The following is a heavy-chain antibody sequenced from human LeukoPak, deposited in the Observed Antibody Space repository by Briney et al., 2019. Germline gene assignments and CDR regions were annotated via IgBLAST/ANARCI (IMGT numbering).Heavy chain of an antibody. CDR3: ARVWFGELFNFDY. Sequence: SETLSLTCTVSGGSISSYYWSWIRQPPGKGLEWIGYIYYSGSTNYNPSLKSRVTISVDTSKNQFSLKLSSVTAADTAVYYCARVWFGELFNFDYWGQGTLVTVSS. V-gene: IGHV4-59*08. CDR2: IYYSGST. CDR1: GGSISSYY. D-gene: IGHD3-10*01. J-gene: IGHJ4*02.